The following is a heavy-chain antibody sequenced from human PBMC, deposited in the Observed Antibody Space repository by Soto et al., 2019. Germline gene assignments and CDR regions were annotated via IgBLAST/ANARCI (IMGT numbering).Heavy chain of an antibody. Sequence: GGSLRLSCAASGFTFSSYAMSWVRQAPGKGLEWVSAISGSGGSTYYADSVKGRFTISRDNSKNTLYLQMNSLSAEDTVVYYCAKDRGTMIVVVTSIPIRPFDYWGQGTLVTVSS. CDR3: AKDRGTMIVVVTSIPIRPFDY. D-gene: IGHD3-22*01. CDR1: GFTFSSYA. V-gene: IGHV3-23*01. J-gene: IGHJ4*02. CDR2: ISGSGGST.